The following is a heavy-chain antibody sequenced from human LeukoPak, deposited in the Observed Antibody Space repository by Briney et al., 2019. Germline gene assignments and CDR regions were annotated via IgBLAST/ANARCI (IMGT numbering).Heavy chain of an antibody. CDR1: GASVTSGGFY. D-gene: IGHD3-10*01. CDR2: VYYTGST. J-gene: IGHJ5*02. CDR3: ARHSGSGSLSRPFDP. Sequence: SETLSLTCSVSGASVTSGGFYWGWLRQPPGKGPEWIATVYYTGSTYYNPSLQSRVTISIDTSKNQFSLRLTSVPATDTAIYHCARHSGSGSLSRPFDPWGQGTLVTVSS. V-gene: IGHV4-39*01.